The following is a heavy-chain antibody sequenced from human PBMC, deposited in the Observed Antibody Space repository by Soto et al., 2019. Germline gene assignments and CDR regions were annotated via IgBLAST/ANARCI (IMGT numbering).Heavy chain of an antibody. CDR1: GFTFSTYN. V-gene: IGHV3-21*01. D-gene: IGHD3-10*01. CDR3: ARDLDGSGSRGDDY. Sequence: GGSLRLSCAASGFTFSTYNMNWVRQAPGRGLEWVSSITSSSTYIYYADSVKGRFTISRDNAKNSLFLQMNSLRAEDTAVYYCARDLDGSGSRGDDYLGQGTLVTVSS. CDR2: ITSSSTYI. J-gene: IGHJ4*02.